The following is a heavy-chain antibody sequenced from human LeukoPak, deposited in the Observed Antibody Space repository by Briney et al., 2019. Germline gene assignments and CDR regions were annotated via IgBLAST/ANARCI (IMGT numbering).Heavy chain of an antibody. J-gene: IGHJ4*02. CDR1: AGSFSGYY. V-gene: IGHV4-34*01. Sequence: NTSETLSLTCAVYAGSFSGYYWSWIRQPPGKWLEWIGEINHSGSTSYNASLKSRVTISVDTSKNQFSLKLSSVTAADTAVYYCAILAGQLAFDYWGQGTLVTVSS. CDR3: AILAGQLAFDY. CDR2: INHSGST. D-gene: IGHD3-16*01.